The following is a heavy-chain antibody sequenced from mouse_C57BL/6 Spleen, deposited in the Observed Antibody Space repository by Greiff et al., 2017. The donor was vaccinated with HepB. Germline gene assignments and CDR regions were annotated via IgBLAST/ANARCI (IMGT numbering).Heavy chain of an antibody. J-gene: IGHJ4*01. Sequence: VQLQQPGAELVRPGSSVKLSCKASGYTFTSYWMHWVKQRPIQGLEWIGNIDPSDSETHYNQKFKDKATLTVDKSSSTAYMQLSSLTSEDSAVYYCARSLTTVVARAMDYWGQGTSVTVSS. CDR2: IDPSDSET. V-gene: IGHV1-52*01. D-gene: IGHD1-1*01. CDR1: GYTFTSYW. CDR3: ARSLTTVVARAMDY.